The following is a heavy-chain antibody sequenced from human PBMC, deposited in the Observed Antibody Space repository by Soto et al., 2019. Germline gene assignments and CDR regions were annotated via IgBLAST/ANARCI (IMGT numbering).Heavy chain of an antibody. V-gene: IGHV4-38-2*02. CDR3: ARSTEATGTLKY. CDR2: VHHAGST. D-gene: IGHD6-13*01. Sequence: PSETLSLTCTVSGDSITNGYYWGWIRQPPGRGPEWIASVHHAGSTFYSPSLMRRVTISVDRSKNQFSLKVTSVTVADTAVYYCARSTEATGTLKYWGQGTLVTVSS. J-gene: IGHJ4*02. CDR1: GDSITNGYY.